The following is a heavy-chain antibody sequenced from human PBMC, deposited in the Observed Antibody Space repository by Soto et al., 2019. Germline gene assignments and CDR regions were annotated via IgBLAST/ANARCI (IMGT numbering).Heavy chain of an antibody. CDR2: VSGNNGAS. CDR1: GYTSADFG. V-gene: IGHV1-18*04. CDR3: VRDQKDSRVNGNWFYC. D-gene: IGHD2-15*01. Sequence: ASVKVSCKASGYTSADFGISWVRQAPGQGLEWMGWVSGNNGASNPAPKVQGRITMTLDTSTVVAYMALRSLRSHDTALYYCVRDQKDSRVNGNWFYCWGQGSLVTVSS. J-gene: IGHJ5*01.